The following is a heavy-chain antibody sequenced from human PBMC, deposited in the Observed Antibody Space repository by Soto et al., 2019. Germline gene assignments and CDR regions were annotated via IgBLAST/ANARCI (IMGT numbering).Heavy chain of an antibody. V-gene: IGHV3-30-3*01. CDR1: GFTFSNYA. CDR3: ARDWGIAVAGFDY. J-gene: IGHJ4*02. D-gene: IGHD6-19*01. CDR2: ISYDGSNK. Sequence: QVQLVESGGGVVQPGRSLRLSCAASGFTFSNYAMHWVRQAPGKGLEWVAVISYDGSNKYYADSVKGRFTISRDNSKNTLYLQMNSLRAEDTAVYYCARDWGIAVAGFDYWGQGTLVTVSS.